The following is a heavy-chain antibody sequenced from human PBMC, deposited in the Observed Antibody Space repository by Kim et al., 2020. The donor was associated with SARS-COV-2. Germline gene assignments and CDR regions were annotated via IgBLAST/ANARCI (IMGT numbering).Heavy chain of an antibody. V-gene: IGHV3-33*01. CDR2: IWYDGSNK. D-gene: IGHD4-17*01. CDR1: GFTFSSYG. Sequence: SLRLSCAASGFTFSSYGMHRVRQAPGKGLEWVAVIWYDGSNKYYADSVKGRFTISRDNSKNTLYLQMNSLRAEDTAVYYCARDLYSGHYGDVYYYYGMDVWGQGTTVTVSS. J-gene: IGHJ6*02. CDR3: ARDLYSGHYGDVYYYYGMDV.